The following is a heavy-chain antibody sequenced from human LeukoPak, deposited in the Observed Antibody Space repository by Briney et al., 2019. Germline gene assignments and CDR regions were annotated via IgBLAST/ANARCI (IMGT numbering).Heavy chain of an antibody. J-gene: IGHJ3*02. V-gene: IGHV3-21*01. CDR3: ARVKGLRGYDYSHDAFDI. Sequence: PGGSLRLSCAASGFTFSSYSMNWVRQAPGKGLEWVSSISTSSSYIYYADSVKGRFTISRDNAKNSLYLQMNSLRAEDTAVYYCARVKGLRGYDYSHDAFDIWGQGTMVTVSS. CDR1: GFTFSSYS. CDR2: ISTSSSYI. D-gene: IGHD5-12*01.